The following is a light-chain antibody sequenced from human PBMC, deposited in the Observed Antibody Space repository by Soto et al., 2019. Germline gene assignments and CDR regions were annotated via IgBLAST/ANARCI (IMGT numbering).Light chain of an antibody. Sequence: EIVMTQSPATLSVSPGERVTFSCRASQSVTSNLAWYQHKPGQAPRLLISGASTGATGVPARFSGGGSGTEFTLTISSLQSEDFAVYYCQQYNNWPPEFGQGTKVDIK. V-gene: IGKV3-15*01. CDR2: GAS. J-gene: IGKJ1*01. CDR1: QSVTSN. CDR3: QQYNNWPPE.